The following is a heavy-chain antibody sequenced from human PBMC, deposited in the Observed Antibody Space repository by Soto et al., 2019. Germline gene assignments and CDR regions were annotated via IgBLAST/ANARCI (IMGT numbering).Heavy chain of an antibody. CDR2: ISYSGST. CDR3: ARRYSGYGDY. Sequence: PSETLSLTCTVSGGSISGYYWSWIRQSPEKGLEYIGYISYSGSTNYNPSLKSRVTTSLDTSKNQFSLKLSSVTAADTAIYYCARRYSGYGDYWGQGTPVTVSS. V-gene: IGHV4-59*08. CDR1: GGSISGYY. D-gene: IGHD5-12*01. J-gene: IGHJ4*02.